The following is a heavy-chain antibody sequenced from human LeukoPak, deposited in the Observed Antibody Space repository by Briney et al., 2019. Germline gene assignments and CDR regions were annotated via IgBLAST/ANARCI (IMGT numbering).Heavy chain of an antibody. D-gene: IGHD5-12*01. CDR3: ASTATKTGDDAFDI. Sequence: ASVKVSCKASGYTFTGYYIHWVRQAPGQGLEWMGWINPNSGGTNYAQKFQGRVTMTRDTSISTAYMELSRLRSDDTAVYYCASTATKTGDDAFDIWGQGTMVTVSS. CDR2: INPNSGGT. CDR1: GYTFTGYY. J-gene: IGHJ3*02. V-gene: IGHV1-2*02.